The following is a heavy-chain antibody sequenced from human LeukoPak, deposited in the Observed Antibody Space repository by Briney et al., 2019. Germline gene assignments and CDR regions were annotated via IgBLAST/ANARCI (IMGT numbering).Heavy chain of an antibody. Sequence: ASVKVSCKASGYTFTSYAMNWVRQAPGQGLEWMGWINTNTGNPTYAQGFTGRFVFSLDTSVSTAYLQISSLKAEDTAVYYCARGPVIVVVPAAMSLWGQGTLVTVSS. CDR2: INTNTGNP. V-gene: IGHV7-4-1*02. J-gene: IGHJ4*02. CDR1: GYTFTSYA. D-gene: IGHD2-2*01. CDR3: ARGPVIVVVPAAMSL.